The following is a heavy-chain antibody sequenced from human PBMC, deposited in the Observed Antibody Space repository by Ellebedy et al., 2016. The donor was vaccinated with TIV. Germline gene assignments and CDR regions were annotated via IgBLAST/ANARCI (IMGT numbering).Heavy chain of an antibody. V-gene: IGHV4-59*08. Sequence: MPSETLSLTCTVSGDSFSHFYWSWIRQPPGKGLEWIGYIFYNGITNFNPSLKGRVTISVETSKNQFSLHLSSVTAADTAVYYSARTYSTNGRLTWFDPWGQGTLVTVSS. J-gene: IGHJ5*02. CDR3: ARTYSTNGRLTWFDP. CDR1: GDSFSHFY. D-gene: IGHD6-13*01. CDR2: IFYNGIT.